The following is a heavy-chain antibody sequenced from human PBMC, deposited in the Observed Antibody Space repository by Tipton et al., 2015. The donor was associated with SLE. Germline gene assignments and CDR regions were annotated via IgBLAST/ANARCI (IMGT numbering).Heavy chain of an antibody. Sequence: SLRLSCAASGFTFSSYAMHWVRQAPGKGLEWVAVISYDGGNKYYADSVKGRFTISRDNSKNTLYLHVNSLRAEDTAVYYCARVLGVVKSYYMDVWGKGTTVTVSS. V-gene: IGHV3-30*04. CDR2: ISYDGGNK. CDR1: GFTFSSYA. J-gene: IGHJ6*03. CDR3: ARVLGVVKSYYMDV. D-gene: IGHD3-3*01.